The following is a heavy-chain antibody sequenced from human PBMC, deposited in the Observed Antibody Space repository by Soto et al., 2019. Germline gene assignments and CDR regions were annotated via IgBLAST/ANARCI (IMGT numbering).Heavy chain of an antibody. D-gene: IGHD3-10*01. CDR3: ARGATMVRGVIIVLPPDAFDI. CDR2: INPNSGGT. V-gene: IGHV1-2*02. J-gene: IGHJ3*02. CDR1: GYTFTGYY. Sequence: ASVKVSCKASGYTFTGYYMHWVRQAPGQGLEWMGWINPNSGGTNYAQKFQGRVTMTRDTSISTAYMELSRLRSDDTAVYYCARGATMVRGVIIVLPPDAFDIWGQGTMVTVSS.